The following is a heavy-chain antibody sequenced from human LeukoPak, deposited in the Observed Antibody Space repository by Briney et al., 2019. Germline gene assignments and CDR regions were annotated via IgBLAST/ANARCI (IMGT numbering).Heavy chain of an antibody. CDR1: GYTFTSYG. Sequence: ASVKVSCNASGYTFTSYGISWVRQAPGQGLEWMGWISAYNGNTNYAQKLQGRVTMTTDTSTSTAYMELRSLRSDDTAVYYCARVHYGSGSYYNGDAFDIWGQGTMVTVSS. CDR2: ISAYNGNT. J-gene: IGHJ3*02. D-gene: IGHD3-10*01. V-gene: IGHV1-18*01. CDR3: ARVHYGSGSYYNGDAFDI.